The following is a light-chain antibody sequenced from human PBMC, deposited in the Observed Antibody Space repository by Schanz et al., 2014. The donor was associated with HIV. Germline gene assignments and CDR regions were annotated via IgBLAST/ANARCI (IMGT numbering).Light chain of an antibody. CDR1: SGNLADNC. CDR2: VQN. Sequence: NFMLTQPHSVSESPGKTTTISCTRSSGNLADNCVQWYQHRPGSAPTSVLYVQNQKPLGVPDRFSGSIDRSSNSASLTISDLKSEEEAVYFCQTSDSDRPGIFGGGTKVTVL. V-gene: IGLV6-57*04. CDR3: QTSDSDRPGI. J-gene: IGLJ2*01.